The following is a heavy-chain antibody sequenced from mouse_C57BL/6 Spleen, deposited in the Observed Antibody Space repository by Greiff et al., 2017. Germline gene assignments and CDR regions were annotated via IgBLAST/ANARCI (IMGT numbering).Heavy chain of an antibody. CDR1: GYAFSSYW. V-gene: IGHV1-80*01. Sequence: VQLQQSGAELVKPGASVKISCKASGYAFSSYWMNWVKQRPGKGLEWIGQIYPGGGDTNYNGKFKGKATLTAAKSSSTAYMQLSSLTSEDSAVYFCARDYGSSYDYAMDYWGQGTSVTVSS. J-gene: IGHJ4*01. CDR3: ARDYGSSYDYAMDY. CDR2: IYPGGGDT. D-gene: IGHD1-1*01.